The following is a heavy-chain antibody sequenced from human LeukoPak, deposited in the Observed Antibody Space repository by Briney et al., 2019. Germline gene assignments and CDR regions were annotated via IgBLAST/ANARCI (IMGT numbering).Heavy chain of an antibody. CDR3: ARVRGAARLFGDY. Sequence: PSETLSLTCGVYGESFSGDFWTWLRQAPWKGLEWIGEINHRGRTNYSPSLTGRVTISVDTSMNQFSLQLRSVTAADTALYYCARVRGAARLFGDYWGQGTLVTVSS. CDR2: INHRGRT. CDR1: GESFSGDF. V-gene: IGHV4-34*01. D-gene: IGHD6-6*01. J-gene: IGHJ4*02.